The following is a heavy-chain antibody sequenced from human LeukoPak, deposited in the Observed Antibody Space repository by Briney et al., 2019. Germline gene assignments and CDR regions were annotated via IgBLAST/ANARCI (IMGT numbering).Heavy chain of an antibody. V-gene: IGHV3-48*04. CDR3: ARDPVGEQLYYFDY. CDR2: ISSSSSTI. D-gene: IGHD6-6*01. J-gene: IGHJ4*02. CDR1: GFTFSSYS. Sequence: PGGSLRLSCAASGFTFSSYSMNWVRQAPGKGLEWVSYISSSSSTIYYADSVKGRFTISRDNAKNSLYLQMNSLRAEDTAVYYCARDPVGEQLYYFDYWGQGTLVTVSS.